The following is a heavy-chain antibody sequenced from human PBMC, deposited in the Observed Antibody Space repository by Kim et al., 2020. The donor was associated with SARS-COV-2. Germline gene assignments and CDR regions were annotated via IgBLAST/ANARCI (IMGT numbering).Heavy chain of an antibody. D-gene: IGHD3-22*01. J-gene: IGHJ4*02. Sequence: DSTPTRKSRTTQSLDTSKNHFSLKLSSVTAADTAVYYCARLSGYYYFDYWGQGTLVTVSS. V-gene: IGHV4-61*07. CDR3: ARLSGYYYFDY.